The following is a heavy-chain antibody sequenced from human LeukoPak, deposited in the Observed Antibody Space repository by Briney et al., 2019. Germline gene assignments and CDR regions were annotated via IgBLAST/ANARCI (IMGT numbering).Heavy chain of an antibody. D-gene: IGHD2-2*01. Sequence: ASVKVSCTASGYTFTSYGISWVRQAPGQGLEWMGWISAYNGNTNYAEKLQGRVTMTTDTSTSTAYMEMRSLRSDDTAPYYCASGGCSSTSCPSPYYDYGMDVWGQGTTVTVSS. J-gene: IGHJ6*02. CDR2: ISAYNGNT. CDR1: GYTFTSYG. V-gene: IGHV1-18*01. CDR3: ASGGCSSTSCPSPYYDYGMDV.